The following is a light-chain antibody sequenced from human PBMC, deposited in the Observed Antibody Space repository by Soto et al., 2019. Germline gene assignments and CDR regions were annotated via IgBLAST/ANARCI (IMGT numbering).Light chain of an antibody. CDR1: QSVSSTY. CDR2: GTS. CDR3: QQHGSSPLT. Sequence: ETLLTQSPGTLSLSPGERATLSCRASQSVSSTYLAWYQHKPGQAPRLLIYGTSSRATGIPDRFSGSGSGTDFTLTISRLEPEDFAVYYCQQHGSSPLTFGLGTKVEIK. V-gene: IGKV3-20*01. J-gene: IGKJ1*01.